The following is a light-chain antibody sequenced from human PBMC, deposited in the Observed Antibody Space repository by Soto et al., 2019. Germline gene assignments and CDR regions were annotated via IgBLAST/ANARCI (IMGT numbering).Light chain of an antibody. CDR3: SSYAGDNTYA. V-gene: IGLV2-8*01. CDR1: SNDVGGYDF. J-gene: IGLJ1*01. CDR2: EVN. Sequence: QSVLTHPPSASGSPGLSVTISCTGTSNDVGGYDFVSWYQQHPGRAPKLIIVEVNKWPSGVPDRFSASKSGNTASLTVSGLQAEDEADYYCSSYAGDNTYAFGTGTKVTVL.